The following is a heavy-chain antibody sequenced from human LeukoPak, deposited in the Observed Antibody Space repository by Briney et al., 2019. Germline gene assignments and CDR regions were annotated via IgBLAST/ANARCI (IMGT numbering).Heavy chain of an antibody. CDR1: GFRSVGYG. CDR2: IKSDGTYT. CDR3: VKDNDLYDIHS. V-gene: IGHV3-74*03. J-gene: IGHJ4*02. D-gene: IGHD3-22*01. Sequence: GPTLVLSCASSGFRSVGYGMRWRRAPPQKRQVCVSRIKSDGTYTSYADSVKGRFTISRDNAKNTLYLQMNSLRAEDTAVYYCVKDNDLYDIHSWGEGTRVTVSS.